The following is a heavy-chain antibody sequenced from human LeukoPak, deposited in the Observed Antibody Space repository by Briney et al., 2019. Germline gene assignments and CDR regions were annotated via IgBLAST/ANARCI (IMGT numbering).Heavy chain of an antibody. CDR1: GYTFTSYG. Sequence: GASVKVSCKASGYTFTSYGISWVRQAPGQGLEWMGWISAYNGNTNYAQKLQGRVTITRDTSASTAYMELSSLRSEDTAVYYCARGGSGSSDYYYGMDVWGQGTTVTVSS. CDR2: ISAYNGNT. CDR3: ARGGSGSSDYYYGMDV. D-gene: IGHD3-10*01. V-gene: IGHV1-18*01. J-gene: IGHJ6*02.